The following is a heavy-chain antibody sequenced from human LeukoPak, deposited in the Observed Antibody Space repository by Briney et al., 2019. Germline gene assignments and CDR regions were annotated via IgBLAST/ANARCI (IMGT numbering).Heavy chain of an antibody. Sequence: ASVKVSCKASGGTFSSYAISWVRQATGQGLEWMGGIIPIFGTANYAQKFQGRVTITADESTSTAYMELSSLRSEDTAVYYCARSPSPVIVVVRFNWFDPWGQGTLVTVSS. D-gene: IGHD3-22*01. CDR2: IIPIFGTA. V-gene: IGHV1-69*13. CDR3: ARSPSPVIVVVRFNWFDP. CDR1: GGTFSSYA. J-gene: IGHJ5*02.